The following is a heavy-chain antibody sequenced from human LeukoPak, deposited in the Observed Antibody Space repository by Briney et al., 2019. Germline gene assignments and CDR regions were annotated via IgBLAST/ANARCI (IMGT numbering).Heavy chain of an antibody. J-gene: IGHJ4*02. D-gene: IGHD1-26*01. CDR3: AKDSLRERIVGSTTRGVNDY. CDR2: ISRSGSTK. V-gene: IGHV3-11*04. CDR1: GFTFSDYN. Sequence: GGSLRLSCAASGFTFSDYNMRWIRQAPGKGLEWVSSISRSGSTKYYADSVKGRFTISRDNSKNTLYLQMNSLRGEDTAVYYCAKDSLRERIVGSTTRGVNDYWGQGTLVTVSS.